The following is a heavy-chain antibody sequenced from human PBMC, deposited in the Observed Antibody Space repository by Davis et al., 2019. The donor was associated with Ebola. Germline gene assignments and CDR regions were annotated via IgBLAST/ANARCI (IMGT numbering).Heavy chain of an antibody. V-gene: IGHV3-15*01. J-gene: IGHJ4*02. CDR3: TTEYSYGLIYYFDY. D-gene: IGHD5-18*01. CDR1: GFTFINAW. CDR2: FKGRADGGTT. Sequence: GGSLRLSCAASGFTFINAWMNWVRQSPGKGLEWVGRFKGRADGGTTDYAAPVKGRFTISRDDSKNTLYLQMNSLKTEDTAVYYCTTEYSYGLIYYFDYWGQGTLVTVSS.